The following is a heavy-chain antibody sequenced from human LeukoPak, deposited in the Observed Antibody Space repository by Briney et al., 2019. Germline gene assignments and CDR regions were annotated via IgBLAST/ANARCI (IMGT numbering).Heavy chain of an antibody. D-gene: IGHD2-2*01. CDR3: ANKVPAANHFDY. CDR2: ISDSGGSA. CDR1: GFTFRSYA. V-gene: IGHV3-23*01. J-gene: IGHJ4*02. Sequence: GGSLRLSCEASGFTFRSYAMSWVRQAPGKGLEWVSAISDSGGSAYYADSVKGRFTISRDNSKNTLYLQMNSLRVDDTAVYYCANKVPAANHFDYWGQGTLVTVSP.